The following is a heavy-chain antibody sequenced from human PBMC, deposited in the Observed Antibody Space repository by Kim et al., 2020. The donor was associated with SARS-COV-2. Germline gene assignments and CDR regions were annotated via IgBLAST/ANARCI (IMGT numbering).Heavy chain of an antibody. D-gene: IGHD2-2*01. CDR1: GYAFSSYV. J-gene: IGHJ6*02. CDR3: ARPSYHDYYYGMDV. Sequence: ASVKVSCKASGYAFSSYVMHWVRQGPGQRLEWLGWVNGNNGNTKQSPKFQGRVTLTRDAFADTAYMELSDLRSDDTAVYYCARPSYHDYYYGMDVWGQGTTVIVSS. CDR2: VNGNNGNT. V-gene: IGHV1-3*01.